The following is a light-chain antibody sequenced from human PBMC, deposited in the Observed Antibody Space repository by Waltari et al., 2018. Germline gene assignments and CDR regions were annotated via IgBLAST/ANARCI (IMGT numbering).Light chain of an antibody. CDR3: LQHSNWPRFT. J-gene: IGKJ3*01. Sequence: DIVLSQSPATLSLSPGVRATLACRASRSVSRYLAWYQQKPGQAPRLLTYDASNRATGLPVRFSGSGSWTDFTLTISRLGPEDFAVYYCLQHSNWPRFTFGPGTKVDIK. CDR2: DAS. V-gene: IGKV3-11*01. CDR1: RSVSRY.